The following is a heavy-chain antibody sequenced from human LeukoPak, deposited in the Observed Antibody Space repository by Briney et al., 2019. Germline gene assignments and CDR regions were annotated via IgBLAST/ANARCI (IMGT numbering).Heavy chain of an antibody. V-gene: IGHV1-2*02. D-gene: IGHD6-13*01. CDR3: ARAAAGRGGNWFDP. J-gene: IGHJ5*02. Sequence: GASVKVSCKASGYTFTGYYMHWVRQAPGQGLEWMGWINPNSGGTNYAQKFQGRVTMTRDTSISTAYMELSRLRSDDTAVYYCARAAAGRGGNWFDPWGQGTLVTVSS. CDR1: GYTFTGYY. CDR2: INPNSGGT.